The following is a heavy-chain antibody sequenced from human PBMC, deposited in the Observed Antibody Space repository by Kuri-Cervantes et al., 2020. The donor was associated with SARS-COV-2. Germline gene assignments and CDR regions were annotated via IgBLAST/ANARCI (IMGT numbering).Heavy chain of an antibody. Sequence: AAVKVSCKASGYTFTSYGISWVRQAPGQGLEWMGWISAYNGNTNYAQKLQDRATMTTDTSTSTAYMELRSLRSDDTAVYYCARDAYYGSGSESYYYYYMDVWGKGTTVTVSS. D-gene: IGHD3-10*01. CDR3: ARDAYYGSGSESYYYYYMDV. CDR1: GYTFTSYG. J-gene: IGHJ6*03. CDR2: ISAYNGNT. V-gene: IGHV1-18*01.